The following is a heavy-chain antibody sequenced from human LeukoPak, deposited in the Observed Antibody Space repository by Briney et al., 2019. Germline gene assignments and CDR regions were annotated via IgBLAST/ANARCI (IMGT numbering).Heavy chain of an antibody. CDR1: GFTFSSYS. CDR2: ISISSSYI. CDR3: ASSPAGGYCSSTSCPFFYYYYYMDV. Sequence: PGGSLRLSCAASGFTFSSYSMNWVRQAPGKGLEWVSSISISSSYIYFADSVKGRFTISRDNARNSLYLQMNSLRAEDTAVYYCASSPAGGYCSSTSCPFFYYYYYMDVWGKGTTVTVSS. D-gene: IGHD2-2*01. J-gene: IGHJ6*03. V-gene: IGHV3-21*01.